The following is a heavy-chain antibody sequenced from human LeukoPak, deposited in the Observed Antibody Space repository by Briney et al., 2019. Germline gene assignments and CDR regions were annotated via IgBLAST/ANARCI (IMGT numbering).Heavy chain of an antibody. D-gene: IGHD3-10*01. CDR1: GYTFASYG. CDR2: ISAKNGNT. V-gene: IGHV1-18*01. J-gene: IGHJ4*02. Sequence: ASVKVSCKASGYTFASYGISWVRQAPGQGLEWMGWISAKNGNTNYALKLQGRVTMTTDTSTSTAYMELRSLRSDDTAVYYCARDPSWGSGSRIDYWGQGTLVTVSS. CDR3: ARDPSWGSGSRIDY.